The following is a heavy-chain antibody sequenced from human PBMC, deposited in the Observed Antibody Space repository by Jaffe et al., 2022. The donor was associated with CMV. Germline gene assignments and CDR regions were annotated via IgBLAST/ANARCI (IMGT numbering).Heavy chain of an antibody. CDR2: IDPSDSYT. J-gene: IGHJ4*02. CDR3: ARHRSGIPFMPFDF. Sequence: EVQLVQSGAEVKKPGESLRISCKGSGYSFTSYWISWVRQMPGKGLEWMGKIDPSDSYTSNSPSFQGHVTISTDKSFSIAYLQWSSLKASDTAMYYCARHRSGIPFMPFDFWGQGTLVTVSS. D-gene: IGHD3-16*02. V-gene: IGHV5-10-1*03. CDR1: GYSFTSYW.